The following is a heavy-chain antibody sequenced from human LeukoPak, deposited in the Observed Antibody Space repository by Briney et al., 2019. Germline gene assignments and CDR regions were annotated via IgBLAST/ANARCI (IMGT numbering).Heavy chain of an antibody. Sequence: GGSLRLSCAASGFTFSSYAMSWVRQAPGKGLEWVSAISGSGGSTYYADSVKGRFTISRDNSKNTLYLQMNTLRAEDTALYYCVKEGLYRSGQDLDYWGQGTLVTVSS. D-gene: IGHD6-19*01. CDR3: VKEGLYRSGQDLDY. V-gene: IGHV3-23*01. J-gene: IGHJ4*02. CDR2: ISGSGGST. CDR1: GFTFSSYA.